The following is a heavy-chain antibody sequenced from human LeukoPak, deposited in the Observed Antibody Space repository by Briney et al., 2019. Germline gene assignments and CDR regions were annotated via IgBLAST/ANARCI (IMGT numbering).Heavy chain of an antibody. V-gene: IGHV1-46*01. CDR1: GYTFTSYY. Sequence: ASVKVSCKASGYTFTSYYMHWVRQAPGQGLEWMGIINPSGGSTSYAQKFQGRVTMTRDTSTSTVYMELSSLRSEDTAVYYCARGTPYGSGSYYSYNYYYYMDVWGKGTTVTISS. D-gene: IGHD3-10*01. CDR2: INPSGGST. J-gene: IGHJ6*03. CDR3: ARGTPYGSGSYYSYNYYYYMDV.